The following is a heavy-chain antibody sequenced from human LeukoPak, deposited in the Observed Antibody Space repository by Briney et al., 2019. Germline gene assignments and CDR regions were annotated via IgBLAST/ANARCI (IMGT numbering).Heavy chain of an antibody. V-gene: IGHV4-34*01. CDR3: ARGSITMVRGVIIAKGYYFDY. CDR2: INHSGIT. Sequence: PSETLSLTCAVYGASFSGYYWNWIRQPPGKGLEWIGEINHSGITNYNPSLKSRVTISVDTSKNHFSLKLSSVTAADTAVYYCARGSITMVRGVIIAKGYYFDYWGQGTLVTVSS. CDR1: GASFSGYY. D-gene: IGHD3-10*01. J-gene: IGHJ4*02.